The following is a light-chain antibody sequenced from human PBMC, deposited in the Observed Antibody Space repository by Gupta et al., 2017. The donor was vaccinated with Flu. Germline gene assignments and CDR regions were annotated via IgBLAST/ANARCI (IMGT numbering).Light chain of an antibody. J-gene: IGKJ4*01. V-gene: IGKV1D-16*01. Sequence: DIQQTQSPSALSASVGDRVTITCRASQDIGNWLAWYQKKPQSAPKSLIFATSTLRSGIPSRFSGTGSGTVFTLTITGLQAEDVGTYYCQQYKSYPRTFGEGTKVEIK. CDR2: ATS. CDR1: QDIGNW. CDR3: QQYKSYPRT.